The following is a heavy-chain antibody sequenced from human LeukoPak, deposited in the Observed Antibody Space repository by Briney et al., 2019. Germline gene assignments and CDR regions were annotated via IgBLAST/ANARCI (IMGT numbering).Heavy chain of an antibody. V-gene: IGHV5-51*01. J-gene: IGHJ4*02. Sequence: GASLKISCKGSGSGFTSYWIGWVRQMPGKGLEWMGIIYPGDSDTRYSPSFQGQVTISADKSISTAYLQWSSLKASDTAMYYCARVEQDSSSWYVYWGQGTLVTVSS. D-gene: IGHD6-13*01. CDR2: IYPGDSDT. CDR1: GSGFTSYW. CDR3: ARVEQDSSSWYVY.